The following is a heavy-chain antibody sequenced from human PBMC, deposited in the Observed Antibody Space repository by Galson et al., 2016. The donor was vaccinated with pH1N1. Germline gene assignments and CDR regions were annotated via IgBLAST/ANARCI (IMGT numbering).Heavy chain of an antibody. V-gene: IGHV1-69*06. Sequence: SVKVSCKASRVTFTVYTIAWVRQAPGQGLEWMGGISPMFDTTTYAQKFQDRVTIAADRLTTTIYMNLTSLRFDDTAVYYCARGFRGGYNYALFDHWGQGSLVIVSS. CDR1: RVTFTVYT. CDR2: ISPMFDTT. CDR3: ARGFRGGYNYALFDH. D-gene: IGHD5-18*01. J-gene: IGHJ4*02.